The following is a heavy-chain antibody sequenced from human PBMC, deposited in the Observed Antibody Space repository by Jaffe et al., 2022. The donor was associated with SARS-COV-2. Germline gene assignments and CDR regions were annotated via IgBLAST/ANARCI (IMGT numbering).Heavy chain of an antibody. J-gene: IGHJ4*02. Sequence: QLQLQESGPGLVKPSETLSLTCTVSGGSISSSSYYWGWIRQPPGKGLEWIGSIYYSGSTYYNPSLKSRVTISVDTSKNQFSLKLSSVTAADTAVYYCARHDIRDNYTIFGVAGRYYFDYWGQGTLVTVSS. CDR1: GGSISSSSYY. CDR2: IYYSGST. D-gene: IGHD3-3*01. CDR3: ARHDIRDNYTIFGVAGRYYFDY. V-gene: IGHV4-39*01.